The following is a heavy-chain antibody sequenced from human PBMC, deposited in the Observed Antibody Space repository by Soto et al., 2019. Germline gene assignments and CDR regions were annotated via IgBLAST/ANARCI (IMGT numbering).Heavy chain of an antibody. V-gene: IGHV3-64*01. J-gene: IGHJ4*02. CDR3: ARDPLRKGPVADDY. Sequence: EVQVVESGGGLVQPGGSLRLSCAASGFTFSSYPLHWVRQAPGKGLEYVSAISEDGGSTYYANSVKGRFTISRDNSKNTLYLQMGSLRAEDMAVYYCARDPLRKGPVADDYWGQGTLVTVSS. CDR1: GFTFSSYP. CDR2: ISEDGGST. D-gene: IGHD2-15*01.